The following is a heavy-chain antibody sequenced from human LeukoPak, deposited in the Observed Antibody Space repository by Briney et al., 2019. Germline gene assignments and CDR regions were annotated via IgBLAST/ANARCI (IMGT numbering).Heavy chain of an antibody. D-gene: IGHD5-18*01. CDR1: GFTFSSYS. CDR3: ARDRMDTLDGMDV. Sequence: GGSLRLSCAASGFTFSSYSMNWVRQAPGKGLEWVSSISSSSSNIYYADSVKGRFTISRDNAKNSLYLQMNSLRAEDTAVYYCARDRMDTLDGMDVWGKGTTVTVSS. J-gene: IGHJ6*04. V-gene: IGHV3-21*01. CDR2: ISSSSSNI.